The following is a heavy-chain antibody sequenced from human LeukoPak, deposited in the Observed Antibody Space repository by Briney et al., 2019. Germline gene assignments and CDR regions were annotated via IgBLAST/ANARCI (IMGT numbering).Heavy chain of an antibody. J-gene: IGHJ6*03. CDR1: GYTFTSYY. Sequence: ASVKVSCKASGYTFTSYYKHWVRQAPGQGLEWMGIINPSGGSTSYAQKFRGRVTMTRDMSTSTVYMELSSLRSEDTAVYYCARRRDGYNLNYYYYYMDVWGKGTTVTVSS. CDR3: ARRRDGYNLNYYYYYMDV. CDR2: INPSGGST. D-gene: IGHD5-24*01. V-gene: IGHV1-46*01.